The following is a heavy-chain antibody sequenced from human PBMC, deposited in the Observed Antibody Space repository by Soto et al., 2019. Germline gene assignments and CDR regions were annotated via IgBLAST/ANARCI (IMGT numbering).Heavy chain of an antibody. CDR2: ISSRGSTI. D-gene: IGHD5-12*01. V-gene: IGHV3-11*01. CDR3: ARDPLETVATPFDY. J-gene: IGHJ4*02. Sequence: QVQLVESEGGLVKPGGSLRLSCAASGFTFSDYYMSWIRQAPGKGLEWISYISSRGSTIYYADSVKGRFTISRDNAKNSLYLQMNSLRAEDTAVYYCARDPLETVATPFDYWGQGTLVTVSS. CDR1: GFTFSDYY.